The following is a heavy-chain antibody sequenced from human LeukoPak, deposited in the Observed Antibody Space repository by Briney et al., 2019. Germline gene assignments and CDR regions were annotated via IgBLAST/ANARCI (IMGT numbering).Heavy chain of an antibody. J-gene: IGHJ4*02. V-gene: IGHV3-21*01. CDR1: GFTFSSYA. CDR3: ARDHYGDYTAHDY. D-gene: IGHD4-17*01. Sequence: PGGSLRLSCAASGFTFSSYAMPWVRQAPGKGLEWVSSISSSSSYIYYADSVKGRFTISRDNAKNSLYLQMNSLRAEDTAVYYCARDHYGDYTAHDYWGQGTLVTVSS. CDR2: ISSSSSYI.